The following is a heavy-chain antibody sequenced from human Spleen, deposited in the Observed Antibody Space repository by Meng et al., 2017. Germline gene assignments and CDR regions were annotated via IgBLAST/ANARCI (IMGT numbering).Heavy chain of an antibody. J-gene: IGHJ5*02. D-gene: IGHD6-19*01. Sequence: QPQLQELGPGLVKPSEALSLTCSVSGGSISTSGYYWGWIRQPPGKGLEWIGSIGHSGFTYYTPSLKSRVTVSIDTSKSQFSLKLTSVTAADTAVYYCVRSSGWVRTGFDPWGQGTLVTVSS. CDR1: GGSISTSGYY. CDR2: IGHSGFT. CDR3: VRSSGWVRTGFDP. V-gene: IGHV4-39*01.